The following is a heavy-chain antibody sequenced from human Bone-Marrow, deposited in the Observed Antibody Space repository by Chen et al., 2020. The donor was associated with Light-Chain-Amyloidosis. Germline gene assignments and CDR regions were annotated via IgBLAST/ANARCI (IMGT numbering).Heavy chain of an antibody. CDR2: IIPMFGSI. Sequence: WVRQAPGQGLEWMGGIIPMFGSIRYAQRFQGRVTITADESTSTAYMDLSGLRSEDSAFYFCARDQTSSWSRYGMDVWGQGTSVVVSS. D-gene: IGHD6-13*01. CDR3: ARDQTSSWSRYGMDV. V-gene: IGHV1-69*01. J-gene: IGHJ6*02.